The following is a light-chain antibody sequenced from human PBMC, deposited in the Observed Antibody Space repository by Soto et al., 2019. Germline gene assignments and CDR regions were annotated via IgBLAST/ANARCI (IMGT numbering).Light chain of an antibody. Sequence: DIQLTQSPSFLSASVGDRVTITCRASQGINRYFTWYQQKPGRAPKLLIYAASTLQGGVPSRFIGSGSWTEFSLTTSSLQPEDFLTYYCQQLNSYPLTFGGGTKVEI. J-gene: IGKJ4*01. CDR3: QQLNSYPLT. V-gene: IGKV1-9*01. CDR2: AAS. CDR1: QGINRY.